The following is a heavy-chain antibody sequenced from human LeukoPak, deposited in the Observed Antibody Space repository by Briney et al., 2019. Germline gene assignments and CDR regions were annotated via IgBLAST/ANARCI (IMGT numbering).Heavy chain of an antibody. D-gene: IGHD3-10*01. J-gene: IGHJ6*03. V-gene: IGHV4-30-4*01. CDR1: GGSISSGDYY. CDR2: IYYSGST. CDR3: ASTETWGFGELFPYYYYMDG. Sequence: SETLSLTCTVSGGSISSGDYYWSWIRQPPGKGLEWIGYIYYSGSTYYKPSLKRRVTISVDTSKNQFSLKLSSVTAADTAVYYCASTETWGFGELFPYYYYMDGWGKGTTVTVSS.